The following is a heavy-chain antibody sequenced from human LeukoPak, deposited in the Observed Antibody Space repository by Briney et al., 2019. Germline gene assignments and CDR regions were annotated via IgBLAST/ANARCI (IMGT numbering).Heavy chain of an antibody. J-gene: IGHJ4*02. CDR1: GYSFTSYW. Sequence: GESLQISCKGSGYSFTSYWIGWVRQMPGKGLEWMGIIYPGDSYTNYSPSFQGHVTISADKSISTAYLQWSSLKASDTAMYYCARSDVDYGDHYRDWGQGTLVTVSS. V-gene: IGHV5-51*01. CDR3: ARSDVDYGDHYRD. D-gene: IGHD4-17*01. CDR2: IYPGDSYT.